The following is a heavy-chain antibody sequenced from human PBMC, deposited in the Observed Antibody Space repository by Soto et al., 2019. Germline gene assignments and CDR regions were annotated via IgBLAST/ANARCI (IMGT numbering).Heavy chain of an antibody. CDR2: ISAYNGNT. Sequence: ASVKVSCKASGYTFTSYGISWVRQAPGQGLEWMGWISAYNGNTNYAQKLQGRVTMTTDTSTSTAYMELRSLRSDDTAVYYCARGLRFLVRYYYMDVWGKGTTVTVSS. D-gene: IGHD3-3*01. CDR3: ARGLRFLVRYYYMDV. V-gene: IGHV1-18*01. CDR1: GYTFTSYG. J-gene: IGHJ6*03.